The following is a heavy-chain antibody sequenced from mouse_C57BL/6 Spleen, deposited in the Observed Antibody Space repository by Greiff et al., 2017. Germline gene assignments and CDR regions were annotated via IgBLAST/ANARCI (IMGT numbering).Heavy chain of an antibody. CDR1: GYTFTSYW. V-gene: IGHV1-69*01. Sequence: QVQLKQPGAELVMPGASVKLSCKASGYTFTSYWMHWVKQRPGQGLEWIGEIDPSDSYTNYNQKFKGKSTLTVDKSSSTAYMQLSSLTSEDSAVYYCARRVALVYAMDYWGQGTSVTVSS. CDR2: IDPSDSYT. D-gene: IGHD1-1*02. CDR3: ARRVALVYAMDY. J-gene: IGHJ4*01.